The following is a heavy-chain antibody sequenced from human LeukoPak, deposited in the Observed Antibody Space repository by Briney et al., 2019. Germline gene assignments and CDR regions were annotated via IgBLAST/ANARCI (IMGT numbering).Heavy chain of an antibody. CDR2: INYSGST. CDR3: ARVQPPFDY. Sequence: SETLSLTCTASGGSISSSSYYWGWIRQPPGKALEWIGSINYSGSTYYNPSLRSRVTISVDTSKNQFSLKLSSVTAADTAMYYCARVQPPFDYWGQGTLVTVSS. J-gene: IGHJ4*02. CDR1: GGSISSSSYY. V-gene: IGHV4-39*01. D-gene: IGHD1-1*01.